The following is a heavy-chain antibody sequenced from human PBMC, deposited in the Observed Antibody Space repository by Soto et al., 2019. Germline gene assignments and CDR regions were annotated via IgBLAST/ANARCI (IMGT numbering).Heavy chain of an antibody. D-gene: IGHD3-10*01. Sequence: QVQLVQSGAEVKKPGSSVKVSCKASGGTFSSYTISWVRQAPGQGLEWMGRIIPILGIANYAQKFQGRVTVIADKSASTADMKLRRLRSEDTSVYYCARQYNGSGSYVCVDVYWGQGTLVTVSS. CDR3: ARQYNGSGSYVCVDVY. CDR2: IIPILGIA. J-gene: IGHJ4*02. V-gene: IGHV1-69*02. CDR1: GGTFSSYT.